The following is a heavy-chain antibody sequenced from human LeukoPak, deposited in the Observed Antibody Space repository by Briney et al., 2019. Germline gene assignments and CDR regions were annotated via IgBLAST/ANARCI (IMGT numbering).Heavy chain of an antibody. D-gene: IGHD6-13*01. J-gene: IGHJ3*02. Sequence: PSETLCLTCAVYGGSFSGCYWSWIRQPPGKGLEWIGEINHSGSTNYNPSLKSRVTISVDTSKNQFSLKLSSVTAADTAVYYCARIPYSSSWYSNAFDIWGQGTMVSVSS. CDR1: GGSFSGCY. V-gene: IGHV4-34*01. CDR2: INHSGST. CDR3: ARIPYSSSWYSNAFDI.